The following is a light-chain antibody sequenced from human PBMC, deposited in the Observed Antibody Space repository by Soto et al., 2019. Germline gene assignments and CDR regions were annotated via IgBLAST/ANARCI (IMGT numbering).Light chain of an antibody. V-gene: IGLV2-14*01. CDR3: SSYTARSTLV. J-gene: IGLJ2*01. Sequence: QSALTQPASVSGSPGQSITISCTGTSSDVGAYDFVSWYQHYPGKAPKLVTFDVTHRPPGISDRFSGSKSANTASLTISCLQAEDEDFYYCSSYTARSTLVFGGGTKLAAL. CDR2: DVT. CDR1: SSDVGAYDF.